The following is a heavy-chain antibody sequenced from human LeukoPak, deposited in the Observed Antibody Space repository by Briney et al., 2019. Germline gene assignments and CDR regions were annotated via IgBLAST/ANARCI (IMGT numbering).Heavy chain of an antibody. J-gene: IGHJ4*02. D-gene: IGHD3-22*01. CDR3: AREGNYYDSSGYIDY. Sequence: SETLSLTCTVSGGSISSSSYYWGWIRQPPGKGLEWIGSIYYSGSTYYNPSLKSRVTISVDTSKNQFSLKLSSVTAADTAAYYCAREGNYYDSSGYIDYWGQGTLVTVSS. CDR2: IYYSGST. V-gene: IGHV4-39*07. CDR1: GGSISSSSYY.